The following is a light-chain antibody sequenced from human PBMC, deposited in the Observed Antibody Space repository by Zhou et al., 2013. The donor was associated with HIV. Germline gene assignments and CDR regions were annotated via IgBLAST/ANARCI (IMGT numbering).Light chain of an antibody. Sequence: DIQMTQSPSSLSASVGDRVTITCRTSQSISSYLNWYQQKPGKAPKLLIYGVSNLQSGVPSRFSGSGSGTHFTLTINSLQPEDFATYYCQQSHSTPRTFGQGTKLEIK. J-gene: IGKJ2*01. CDR3: QQSHSTPRT. CDR2: GVS. V-gene: IGKV1-39*01. CDR1: QSISSY.